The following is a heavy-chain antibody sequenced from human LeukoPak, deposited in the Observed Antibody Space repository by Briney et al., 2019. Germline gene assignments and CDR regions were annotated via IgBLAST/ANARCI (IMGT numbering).Heavy chain of an antibody. Sequence: ASVKVSCKASGYTFTSYDFSWVRQAPGQGLEWMGWSSAYNGNTNYAQKLQGRVTMTTDTSSSTAYMELRSLRSDDTAVYDCARDKGDSSGWGFDRWGRGSLVTVSS. D-gene: IGHD3-22*01. CDR3: ARDKGDSSGWGFDR. CDR1: GYTFTSYD. J-gene: IGHJ2*01. CDR2: SSAYNGNT. V-gene: IGHV1-18*04.